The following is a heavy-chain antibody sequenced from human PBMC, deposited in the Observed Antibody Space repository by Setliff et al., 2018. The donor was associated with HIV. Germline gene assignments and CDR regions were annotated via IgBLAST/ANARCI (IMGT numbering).Heavy chain of an antibody. CDR2: ISSSGTTI. CDR1: GFTFSNYR. D-gene: IGHD2-15*01. J-gene: IGHJ4*02. V-gene: IGHV3-48*01. CDR3: ARDGLEGDMAGRQRTYAFGY. Sequence: GGSLRLSCAASGFTFSNYRMNWVRQAPGKGLEWLSYISSSGTTIRYADSVKGRFTISRDNAQKSLYLQMNSLRAEDTAAYYCARDGLEGDMAGRQRTYAFGYWGQGTLVTVSS.